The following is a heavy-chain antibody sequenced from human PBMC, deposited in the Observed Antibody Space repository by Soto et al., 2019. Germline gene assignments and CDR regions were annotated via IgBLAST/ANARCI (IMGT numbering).Heavy chain of an antibody. Sequence: EVQLVESGGGLVKPGGSLRLSCAASGFTFSTYSMDWVRQAPGKGLEWVSSIDSTSTYIYYADSVKGRFTISRDNANNSLFLQMNSLRPEGTAVYYCASRGGTYWGQGTLVTVSS. CDR3: ASRGGTY. CDR1: GFTFSTYS. CDR2: IDSTSTYI. V-gene: IGHV3-21*01. J-gene: IGHJ4*02. D-gene: IGHD2-15*01.